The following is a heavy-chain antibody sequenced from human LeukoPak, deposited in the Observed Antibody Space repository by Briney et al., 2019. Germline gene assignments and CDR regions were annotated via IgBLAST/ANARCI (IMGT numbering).Heavy chain of an antibody. Sequence: SGTLSLTCAVSGGSISSSNWWSWVRQPPGKGLEWIGEIYHSGSTNYNPSLKSRVTISVDTSKDQFSLKLSSVTAADTAVYYCARVTREGIAAEPYFDYWGQGTLVTVSS. CDR3: ARVTREGIAAEPYFDY. CDR2: IYHSGST. V-gene: IGHV4-4*02. J-gene: IGHJ4*02. D-gene: IGHD6-13*01. CDR1: GGSISSSNW.